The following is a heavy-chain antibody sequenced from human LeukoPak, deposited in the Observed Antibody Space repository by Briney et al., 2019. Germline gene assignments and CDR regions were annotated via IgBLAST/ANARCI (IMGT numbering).Heavy chain of an antibody. V-gene: IGHV3-7*03. CDR2: IKQDGSEK. Sequence: GGSLRLSCAASGFTFSSYWMSWVRQAPGKGVEWVANIKQDGSEKYYVDSVKGRFTISRDNAKNSLYLQMNSLRAEDTAVYYCASSYYYGSGSYYNRNYYYGMDVWGKGTTVTVSS. CDR1: GFTFSSYW. D-gene: IGHD3-10*01. J-gene: IGHJ6*04. CDR3: ASSYYYGSGSYYNRNYYYGMDV.